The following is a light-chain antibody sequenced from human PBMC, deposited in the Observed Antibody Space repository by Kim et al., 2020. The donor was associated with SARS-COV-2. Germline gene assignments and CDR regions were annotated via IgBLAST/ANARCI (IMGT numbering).Light chain of an antibody. V-gene: IGLV1-36*01. Sequence: QSVLTQPPSVSEAPRQRVTISCSGSSSNIGNNAVNWYQQLPGKAPKLLIYYDDQLPSGVSDRFSGSKTGTSATLAISGLQCEDEADYYCAAWDDSLNGLVFGGGTQLTVL. J-gene: IGLJ2*01. CDR1: SSNIGNNA. CDR2: YDD. CDR3: AAWDDSLNGLV.